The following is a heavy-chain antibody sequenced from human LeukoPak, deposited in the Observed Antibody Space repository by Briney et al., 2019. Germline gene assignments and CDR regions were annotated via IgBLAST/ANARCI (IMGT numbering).Heavy chain of an antibody. D-gene: IGHD2-21*02. CDR2: IYHSGXX. V-gene: IGHV4-30-2*01. J-gene: IGHJ5*02. CDR1: GGSISSGGCY. Sequence: PSETLSLTCTVSGGSISSGGCYWSWIRQPAGKGLERIGYIYHSGXXXXNPSXKSRVTISVDRSKNQFSLKLRSVTAADTAVYXCARGLMRGWFDPWGQGTLVTVSS. CDR3: ARGLMRGWFDP.